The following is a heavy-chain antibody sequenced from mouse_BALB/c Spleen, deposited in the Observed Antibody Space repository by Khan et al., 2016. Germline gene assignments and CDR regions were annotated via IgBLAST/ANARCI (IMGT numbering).Heavy chain of an antibody. D-gene: IGHD2-12*01. CDR1: GFSLTGYG. J-gene: IGHJ3*01. CDR3: SSDYDGFAY. CDR2: IWGGGRT. V-gene: IGHV2-6-7*01. Sequence: QVQLKESGPGLVAPSQSLSITCTVSGFSLTGYGVNWVSQPPGKGLEWLGKIWGGGRTDYNSALKSRVSISKDNSKSQVFLKMNSLQTDDTANYYCSSDYDGFAYWGQGTLVIVSA.